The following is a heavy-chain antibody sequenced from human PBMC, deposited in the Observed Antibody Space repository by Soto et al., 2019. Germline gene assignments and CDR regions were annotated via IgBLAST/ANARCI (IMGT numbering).Heavy chain of an antibody. D-gene: IGHD6-19*01. J-gene: IGHJ6*02. CDR2: IWYDGSNK. Sequence: QVQLVESGGGVVQPGRSLRLSCAASGFTFSSYGMHWVRQAPGKGLEWVAVIWYDGSNKYYADSVKGRFTISRDNSKNTLYLQMNSLRAEDTAVYYCARDSGTVEEQWLVLSYGMDVWGQGTTVTVSS. CDR3: ARDSGTVEEQWLVLSYGMDV. CDR1: GFTFSSYG. V-gene: IGHV3-33*01.